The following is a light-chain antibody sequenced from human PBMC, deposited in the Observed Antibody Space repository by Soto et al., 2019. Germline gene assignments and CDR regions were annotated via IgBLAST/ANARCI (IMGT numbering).Light chain of an antibody. CDR3: QHYGRSPT. Sequence: EIVLTHSPGTLSLSPGERATLSCRASQSVTTSFLAWYQQKPGQAPRLLIYAASSRATGIPDRFSGSGSGTDVTLTISRLEPEDFAVYYCQHYGRSPTFGQGTKVEIK. J-gene: IGKJ1*01. CDR2: AAS. V-gene: IGKV3-20*01. CDR1: QSVTTSF.